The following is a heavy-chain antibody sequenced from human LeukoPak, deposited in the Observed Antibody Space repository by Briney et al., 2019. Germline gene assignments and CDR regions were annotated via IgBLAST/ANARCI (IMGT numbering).Heavy chain of an antibody. J-gene: IGHJ4*02. V-gene: IGHV3-11*01. CDR1: GFTFSDYY. D-gene: IGHD6-13*01. CDR2: INPGGTTV. CDR3: AKDIVAAGLFFDY. Sequence: GGSLRLSCAASGFTFSDYYVGWIRQAPGKGLEWLSYINPGGTTVYYADSVKGRFTISRDNAKNSLYLQMNSLRAEDTAVYYCAKDIVAAGLFFDYWGQGTLVTVSS.